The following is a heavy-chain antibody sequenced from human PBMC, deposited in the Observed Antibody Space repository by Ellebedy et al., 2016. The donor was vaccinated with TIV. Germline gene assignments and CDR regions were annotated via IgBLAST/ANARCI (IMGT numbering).Heavy chain of an antibody. Sequence: GGSLRLSCAASGFSFGSYWMLWVRQPPGKGPVWVSRINIDGSSTTYADSVKGRFTVSRDNAKNTLYLQMNSLRAEDTAVYYCARDVLFGEIWPWGQGTLVTVSS. CDR2: INIDGSST. J-gene: IGHJ1*01. CDR1: GFSFGSYW. D-gene: IGHD3-10*01. CDR3: ARDVLFGEIWP. V-gene: IGHV3-74*03.